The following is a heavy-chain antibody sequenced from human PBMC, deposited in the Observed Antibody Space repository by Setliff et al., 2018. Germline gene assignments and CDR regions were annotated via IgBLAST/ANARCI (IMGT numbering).Heavy chain of an antibody. CDR1: GDSISSGSYY. CDR3: ARVADSSGSFYLGFDY. V-gene: IGHV4-31*03. J-gene: IGHJ4*02. D-gene: IGHD3-10*01. Sequence: SETLSLTCTVSGDSISSGSYYWNWIRQHPEKGLEWLGYIFHSGSTHYNSSLKSRITISIDTSKNHLSLELNSVTAADSAVYYCARVADSSGSFYLGFDYWGQGILVTVSS. CDR2: IFHSGST.